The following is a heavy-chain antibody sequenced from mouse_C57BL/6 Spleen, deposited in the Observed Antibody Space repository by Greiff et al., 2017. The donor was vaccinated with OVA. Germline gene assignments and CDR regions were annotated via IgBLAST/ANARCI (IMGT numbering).Heavy chain of an antibody. CDR2: IDPSDSYT. CDR1: GYTFTSYW. CDR3: ARGAQADYVDY. V-gene: IGHV1-59*01. Sequence: QVQLQQPGAELVRPGTSVKLSCKASGYTFTSYWMHWVKQRPGQGLEWIGVIDPSDSYTNYNQKFKGKATLTVDTSSSTAYMQLSSLTSEDSAVYYCARGAQADYVDYWGQGTTLTVSS. J-gene: IGHJ2*01. D-gene: IGHD3-2*02.